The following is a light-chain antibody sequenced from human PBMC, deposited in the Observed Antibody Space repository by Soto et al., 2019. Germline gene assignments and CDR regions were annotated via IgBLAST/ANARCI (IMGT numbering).Light chain of an antibody. J-gene: IGLJ2*01. CDR3: CSYAGSSTLV. CDR2: EGS. CDR1: SSAVGSYKF. Sequence: QSALTQPASVSGSPGQSITISCTGTSSAVGSYKFVSWYQQHPGKAPKLMIYEGSKRPSGVSNRFSGSKSGNTASLTISGLQAEDEADYYCCSYAGSSTLVFGGGTKLPVL. V-gene: IGLV2-23*01.